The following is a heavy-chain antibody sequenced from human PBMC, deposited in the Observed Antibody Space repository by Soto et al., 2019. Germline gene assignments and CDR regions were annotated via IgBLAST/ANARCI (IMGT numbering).Heavy chain of an antibody. CDR2: IYSGGST. D-gene: IGHD5-12*01. Sequence: GGSLRLSCAASGFTVSSNYMSWVRQAPGKGLEWVSVIYSGGSTYYADSVKGRFTISRDNSKNTLYLQMNSLRAEDTAVYYCAKSSKWPHHWFDPWGQGTLVTVSS. V-gene: IGHV3-66*01. CDR3: AKSSKWPHHWFDP. CDR1: GFTVSSNY. J-gene: IGHJ5*02.